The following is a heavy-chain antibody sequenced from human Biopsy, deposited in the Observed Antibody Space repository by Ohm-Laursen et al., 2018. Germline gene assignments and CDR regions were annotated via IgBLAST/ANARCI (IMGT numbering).Heavy chain of an antibody. CDR2: ITGSSSTI. J-gene: IGHJ6*02. CDR3: TRLAYYYYYGMDV. D-gene: IGHD2-21*01. Sequence: SLRLSCAASGFTFNSHEMNWVRQAPGKGLEWISYITGSSSTIYYADSVKGRFTISRDNAKNSLYLQMTSLRAEDTAVYYCTRLAYYYYYGMDVWAKGPRSPSP. V-gene: IGHV3-48*03. CDR1: GFTFNSHE.